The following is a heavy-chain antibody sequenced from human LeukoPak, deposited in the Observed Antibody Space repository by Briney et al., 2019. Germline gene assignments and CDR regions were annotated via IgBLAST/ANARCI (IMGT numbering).Heavy chain of an antibody. CDR2: IIPILGIA. J-gene: IGHJ4*02. Sequence: SVKVSCKASGGAFSSYAISWVRQAPGQGLEWMGRIIPILGIANYAQKFQGRVTITADKSTSTAYMELSSLRSEDTAVYYCAKVAEQWLVLFPFFDYWGQGTLVTVSS. CDR1: GGAFSSYA. V-gene: IGHV1-69*04. D-gene: IGHD6-19*01. CDR3: AKVAEQWLVLFPFFDY.